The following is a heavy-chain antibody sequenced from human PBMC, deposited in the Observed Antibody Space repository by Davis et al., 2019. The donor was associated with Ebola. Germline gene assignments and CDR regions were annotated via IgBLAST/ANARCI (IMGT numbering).Heavy chain of an antibody. D-gene: IGHD3-3*01. CDR2: IDGDGRST. CDR1: GFSFSASW. Sequence: GESLKISCAASGFSFSASWISWVRQEPGKGLLCASRIDGDGRSTNFADSVKGRFTISRDNPKNVVFLQMNTLRAEDTAVYYSRREHDFWSGAIDHWGQGTLVRVSS. V-gene: IGHV3-74*01. J-gene: IGHJ4*02. CDR3: RREHDFWSGAIDH.